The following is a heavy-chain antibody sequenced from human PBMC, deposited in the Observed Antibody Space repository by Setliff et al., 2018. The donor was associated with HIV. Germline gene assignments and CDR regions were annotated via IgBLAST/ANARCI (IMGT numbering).Heavy chain of an antibody. CDR2: ISWNSGSI. D-gene: IGHD4-17*01. J-gene: IGHJ5*02. CDR1: GFTFDDYA. V-gene: IGHV3-9*01. Sequence: LRLSCAASGFTFDDYAMHWVRQASGKGLEWVSGISWNSGSIGYADSVKGRFTISRDNAKNSLYLQMNSLRAEDTALYYCAKGVDYGGPTMIDPPNPLQALPWG. CDR3: AKGVDYGGPTMIDPPNPLQALP.